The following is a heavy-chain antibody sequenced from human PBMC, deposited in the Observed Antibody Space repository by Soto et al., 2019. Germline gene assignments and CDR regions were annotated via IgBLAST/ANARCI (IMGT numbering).Heavy chain of an antibody. CDR3: ARDRITLANDAFDI. CDR1: GGSISSYY. Sequence: QVQLQESGPGLVKPSETLSLTCTVSGGSISSYYWSWIRQPAGKGLAWIGRIYTSGSTNYNPSLKSRVTMSVATSKNQFSLNLSSVTAADTAVYYCARDRITLANDAFDIWGQGTMVTVSS. J-gene: IGHJ3*02. D-gene: IGHD3-10*01. V-gene: IGHV4-4*07. CDR2: IYTSGST.